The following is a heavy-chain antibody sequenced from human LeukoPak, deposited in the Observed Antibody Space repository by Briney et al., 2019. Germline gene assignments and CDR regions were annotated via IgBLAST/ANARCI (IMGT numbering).Heavy chain of an antibody. CDR2: IWYDGSNK. J-gene: IGHJ4*02. D-gene: IGHD3-22*01. V-gene: IGHV3-33*06. Sequence: PGRSLRLSCAASGFTFSGHGMHWVRQTPGKGLEWVAVIWYDGSNKYYADSVKGRFTISRDNSKNTLYLQMNSLRAEDTAVYYCAKGLFYYDSSGYYLDYWGQGTLVTVSS. CDR3: AKGLFYYDSSGYYLDY. CDR1: GFTFSGHG.